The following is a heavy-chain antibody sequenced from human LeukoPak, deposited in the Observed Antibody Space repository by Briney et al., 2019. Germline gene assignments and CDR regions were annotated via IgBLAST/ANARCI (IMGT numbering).Heavy chain of an antibody. Sequence: GGSLRLSCAASGFTFSRYSMNWVRQAPGKGLEWVSSISSSSSFIYYADSVKGRFTISRDNAKNSLYLQMNSLRAEDTAVYYCARVRLGELSTIDYWGQGTLVTVSS. J-gene: IGHJ4*02. CDR3: ARVRLGELSTIDY. CDR1: GFTFSRYS. V-gene: IGHV3-21*01. D-gene: IGHD3-16*02. CDR2: ISSSSSFI.